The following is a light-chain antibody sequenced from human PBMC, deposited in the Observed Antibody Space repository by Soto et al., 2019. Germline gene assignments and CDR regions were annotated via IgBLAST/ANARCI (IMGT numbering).Light chain of an antibody. CDR2: GAS. CDR3: QQYNDWWT. Sequence: EVVMTQSPATLSVSPGERATLSCRASQSVSSNLAWYQQKPGQAPRLLFYGASTRATGIPAKFSASGSGTEFTLTISSLQSEDFAVYYCQQYNDWWTFGQGTKVEIK. CDR1: QSVSSN. V-gene: IGKV3-15*01. J-gene: IGKJ1*01.